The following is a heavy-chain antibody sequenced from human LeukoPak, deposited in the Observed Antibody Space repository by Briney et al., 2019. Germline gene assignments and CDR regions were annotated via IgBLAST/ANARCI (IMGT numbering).Heavy chain of an antibody. CDR3: ARRDCSGGSCYDY. Sequence: SETLSLTCAVYGGSFSGYYWSWIRQPPGKGLEWIGEINHSGSTNYNPSLKSRVTISVDTSKNQFSLKLSSVTAADTAVYYCARRDCSGGSCYDYWGQGALVTVSS. CDR2: INHSGST. D-gene: IGHD2-15*01. V-gene: IGHV4-34*01. CDR1: GGSFSGYY. J-gene: IGHJ4*02.